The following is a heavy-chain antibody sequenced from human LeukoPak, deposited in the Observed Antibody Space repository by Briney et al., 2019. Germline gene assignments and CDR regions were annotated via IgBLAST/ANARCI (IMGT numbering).Heavy chain of an antibody. CDR3: AKDPQARVAAAVLH. CDR1: GYTFTSYG. J-gene: IGHJ4*02. CDR2: ISTYNGNT. D-gene: IGHD6-13*01. Sequence: ASVKVSCKASGYTFTSYGISWVRQAPGQGLEWMGWISTYNGNTKYAQKVLGRVTMTTDTSTSTAYMELRSLRSDDTAVYYCAKDPQARVAAAVLHWGQGTLVTVSS. V-gene: IGHV1-18*01.